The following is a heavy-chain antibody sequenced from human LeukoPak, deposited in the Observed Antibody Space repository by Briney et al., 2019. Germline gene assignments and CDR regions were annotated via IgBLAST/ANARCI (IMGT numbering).Heavy chain of an antibody. V-gene: IGHV1-2*02. CDR1: GYTFSGYY. Sequence: ASVKVSCKASGYTFSGYYMHWVRQAPGQGLEWMGWTNPNSGGTNYAQKFQGRVTMTRDTSISTAYMELSRLSSDGTAVYYCARDSCSSTSCLSIDDYWGQGTLVTVSS. CDR2: TNPNSGGT. D-gene: IGHD2-2*01. CDR3: ARDSCSSTSCLSIDDY. J-gene: IGHJ4*02.